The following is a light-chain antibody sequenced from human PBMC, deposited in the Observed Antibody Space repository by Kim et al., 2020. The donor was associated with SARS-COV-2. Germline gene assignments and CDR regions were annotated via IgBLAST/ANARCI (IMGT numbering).Light chain of an antibody. CDR3: QGWDSSSGQGV. V-gene: IGLV3-21*04. CDR1: SNGCEN. CDR2: YDS. Sequence: AAGETASITVRGTSNGCENVACYRQQPGQAPALVIYYDSDRPSGIPERLSVSNSENATTLTMSRSGAGDEADYYCQGWDSSSGQGVFGGGTQLTVL. J-gene: IGLJ2*01.